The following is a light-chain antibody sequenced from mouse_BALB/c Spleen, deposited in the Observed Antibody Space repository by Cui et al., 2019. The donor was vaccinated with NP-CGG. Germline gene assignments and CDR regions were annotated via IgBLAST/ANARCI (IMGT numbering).Light chain of an antibody. CDR3: ALWYSNQWV. CDR2: GTN. V-gene: IGLV1*01. Sequence: QAVVTQESTLTTSPGETVTLTCLSSTGAVTTGHYANRVQEKPEHVLTGLIGGTNNRAPGVPARFSGSLIGDKAALTITGAQTEDEAIYFCALWYSNQWVFGGGTKLTVL. CDR1: TGAVTTGHY. J-gene: IGLJ1*01.